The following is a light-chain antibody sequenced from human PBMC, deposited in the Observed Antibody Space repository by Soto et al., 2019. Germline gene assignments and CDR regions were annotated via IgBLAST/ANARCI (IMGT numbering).Light chain of an antibody. Sequence: DIQMTQSPSTLSASVGDRVTITCLASQSISGWLAWYQQKPGKAPKLLIYKASSLESGVPSRFSGSGSGTEFTLTISSLQPDDFATYYCQQYDSLVTFGPGTKVDIK. CDR3: QQYDSLVT. CDR2: KAS. CDR1: QSISGW. V-gene: IGKV1-5*03. J-gene: IGKJ3*01.